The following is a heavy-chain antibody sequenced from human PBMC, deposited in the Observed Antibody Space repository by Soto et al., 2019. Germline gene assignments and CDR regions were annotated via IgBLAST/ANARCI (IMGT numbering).Heavy chain of an antibody. CDR2: IKSETDGETT. CDR1: GFAFSNAW. J-gene: IGHJ4*02. Sequence: EVQLVESGGGFVKPGGSLRVSCAASGFAFSNAWMSWVRQAPGKGLEWVGRIKSETDGETTDYVAPVKGRFTISRDDSKNTLYLQMNSLKIDDTAVYYCTTDLNGGFDYWGRGTLVTVSS. CDR3: TTDLNGGFDY. D-gene: IGHD2-8*01. V-gene: IGHV3-15*01.